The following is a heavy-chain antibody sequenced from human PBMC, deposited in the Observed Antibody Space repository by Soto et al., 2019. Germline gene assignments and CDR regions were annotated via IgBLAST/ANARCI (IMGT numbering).Heavy chain of an antibody. Sequence: QVRLVESGGGVVQPGRSLRLSCTASGFSFSSYAMYWFRQPPGKGLEWVAVISHDGINKHYVDSVKGRVTVSGDNSSHSLDVQLNSLIGEDTAMYYCARDMYSSDYFVKWFEPWGQGTMVNVSS. J-gene: IGHJ5*02. D-gene: IGHD6-19*01. CDR3: ARDMYSSDYFVKWFEP. V-gene: IGHV3-30-3*01. CDR2: ISHDGINK. CDR1: GFSFSSYA.